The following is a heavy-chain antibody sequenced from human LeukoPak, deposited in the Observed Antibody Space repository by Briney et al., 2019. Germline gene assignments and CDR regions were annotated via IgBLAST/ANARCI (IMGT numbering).Heavy chain of an antibody. V-gene: IGHV3-21*01. CDR3: ARGGSIQLWDYFDY. D-gene: IGHD5-18*01. CDR1: GFTFSSYS. Sequence: GGSLRLSCAASGFTFSSYSMNWVRQAPGKGLEWVSSISSSSSYIYYADSVKGRFTISRDNAKNSLYLQMNSLRAEDTAVYYCARGGSIQLWDYFDYWGQGTLVTVSS. J-gene: IGHJ4*02. CDR2: ISSSSSYI.